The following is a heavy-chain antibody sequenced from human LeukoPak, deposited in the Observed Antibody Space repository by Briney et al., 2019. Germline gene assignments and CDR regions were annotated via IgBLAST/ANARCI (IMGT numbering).Heavy chain of an antibody. CDR2: ISTDGTP. D-gene: IGHD3-16*01. CDR1: GFTFSNYA. Sequence: PGGSLRLSCAASGFTFSNYAMSWVRQAPGKGLESVSSISTDGTPYYADSVKGRFTISRDNSKNTLYLQMNSLRAEDTAVYYCAKLGAGGYYSYMDVWGKGTTVTVSS. J-gene: IGHJ6*03. V-gene: IGHV3-23*01. CDR3: AKLGAGGYYSYMDV.